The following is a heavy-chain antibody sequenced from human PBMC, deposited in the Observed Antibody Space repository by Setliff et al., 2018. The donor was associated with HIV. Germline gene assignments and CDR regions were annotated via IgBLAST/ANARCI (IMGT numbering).Heavy chain of an antibody. D-gene: IGHD3-3*01. J-gene: IGHJ4*02. CDR2: VYASAYS. CDR1: GDSIGDYY. Sequence: SETLSLTCTVSGDSIGDYYWNWIRQPAGKGLEWIGRVYASAYSNYNPSLKSRATLSIDTSKNQFSLKLTSVIAADTAIYYCARGPFVLRFLERLVYFDYWGQGKLVTISS. V-gene: IGHV4-4*07. CDR3: ARGPFVLRFLERLVYFDY.